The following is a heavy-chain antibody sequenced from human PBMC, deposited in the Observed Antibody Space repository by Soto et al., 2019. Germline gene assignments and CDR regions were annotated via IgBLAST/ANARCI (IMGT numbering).Heavy chain of an antibody. CDR2: ISSSSSVI. D-gene: IGHD3-16*01. V-gene: IGHV3-48*01. Sequence: GGSLRLSCATSGFILSDCAMNWVRQAPGKGLEWVSYISSSSSVIVYADSVKGRFTVSRDNARNSLYLQMNSLRAEDTAVYYCARDLSLGSTAYSYMYALGQENTVTISS. CDR3: ARDLSLGSTAYSYMYA. J-gene: IGHJ6*03. CDR1: GFILSDCA.